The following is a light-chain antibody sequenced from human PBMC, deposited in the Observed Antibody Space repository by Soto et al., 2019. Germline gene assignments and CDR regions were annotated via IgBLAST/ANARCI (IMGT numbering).Light chain of an antibody. V-gene: IGKV3-20*01. J-gene: IGKJ2*01. CDR3: PQYCGSPRT. CDR1: QSVTSSY. CDR2: GAS. Sequence: EIVLTQSPGTLSLSPGERGTLSCRASQSVTSSYLAWYQQKPGQAPRLLIFGASSRATGIPARFRGSGSGAYFTLTIGRLELEDFAADDWPQYCGSPRTFGQGTKLEIK.